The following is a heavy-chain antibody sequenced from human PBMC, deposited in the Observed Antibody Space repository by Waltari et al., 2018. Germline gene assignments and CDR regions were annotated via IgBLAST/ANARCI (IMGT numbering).Heavy chain of an antibody. CDR1: GFTFSSYE. CDR2: ISSSGSTI. J-gene: IGHJ5*02. D-gene: IGHD4-17*01. CDR3: ARGTTVTTRDGWFDP. Sequence: EVQLVESGGGLVQPGGSLRLSCAASGFTFSSYEMNWVRQAPGKGVAWVSYISSSGSTIYYADSVKGRFTISRDNAKNSLYLQMNSLRAEDTAVYYCARGTTVTTRDGWFDPWGQGTLVTVSS. V-gene: IGHV3-48*03.